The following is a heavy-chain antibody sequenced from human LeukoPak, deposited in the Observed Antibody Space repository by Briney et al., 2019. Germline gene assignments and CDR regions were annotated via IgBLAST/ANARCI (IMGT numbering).Heavy chain of an antibody. V-gene: IGHV3-23*01. CDR1: GFTFSSHA. J-gene: IGHJ4*02. Sequence: PGGSLRLSCAASGFTFSSHAMSWVRQAPGKGLEWVSGISDGGGSTYYADSVKGRFTISRDHSKNTLYLQMNSLRAEDTAIYYCAKEPYSGSQLLDYWGQGTLVTVSS. CDR2: ISDGGGST. CDR3: AKEPYSGSQLLDY. D-gene: IGHD1-26*01.